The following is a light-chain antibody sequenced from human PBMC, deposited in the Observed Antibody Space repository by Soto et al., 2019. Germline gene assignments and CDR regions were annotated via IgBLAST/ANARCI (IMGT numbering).Light chain of an antibody. CDR1: QILLHSSGNNY. V-gene: IGKV2-28*01. Sequence: DIVMTQSPLSLPVTPGESASISCRSSQILLHSSGNNYLDWYLQKPGQSPQLLIYLGSNRAPGVPDKFSGSGSGTEFTLKISRVEAEDVGVYYCMQALQTPLTFGGGTKVEIK. CDR3: MQALQTPLT. CDR2: LGS. J-gene: IGKJ4*01.